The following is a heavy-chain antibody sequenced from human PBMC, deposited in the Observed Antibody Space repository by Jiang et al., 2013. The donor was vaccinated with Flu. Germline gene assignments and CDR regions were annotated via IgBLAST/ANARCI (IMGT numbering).Heavy chain of an antibody. CDR2: ISYDGSNK. CDR3: ARGKGGDYFGTIHDY. D-gene: IGHD4-17*01. CDR1: GFTFSSYA. V-gene: IGHV3-30*01. J-gene: IGHJ4*02. Sequence: VQLLESGGGVVQPGRSLRLSCAASGFTFSSYAMHWVRQAPGKGLEWVAVISYDGSNKYYADSVKGRFTISRDNSKNTLYLQMNSLRAEDTAVYYCARGKGGDYFGTIHDYWGQGTLVTVSS.